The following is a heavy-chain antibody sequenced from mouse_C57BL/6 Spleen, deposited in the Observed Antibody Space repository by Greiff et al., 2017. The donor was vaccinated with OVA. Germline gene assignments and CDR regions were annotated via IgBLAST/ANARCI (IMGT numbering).Heavy chain of an antibody. CDR3: ASYSLTFLDY. J-gene: IGHJ2*01. D-gene: IGHD4-1*01. V-gene: IGHV1-61*01. CDR2: IYPSDSET. CDR1: GYTFTSYW. Sequence: QVHVKQPGAELVRPGSSVKLSCKASGYTFTSYWMDWVKQRPGQGLEWIGNIYPSDSETHYNQKFKDKATLTVDKSSSTAYMQLSSLTSEDSAVYYCASYSLTFLDYWGQGTTLTVSS.